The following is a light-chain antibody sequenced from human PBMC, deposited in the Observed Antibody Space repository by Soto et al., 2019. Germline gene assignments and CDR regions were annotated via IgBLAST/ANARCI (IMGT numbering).Light chain of an antibody. CDR2: GNN. V-gene: IGLV1-47*01. J-gene: IGLJ2*01. Sequence: SVLTQPPSASGTPGQRVTMSCSGSTSNIGGNYVYWYQQLPGTAPKLLIFGNNQRPSGVPDRFSGSKSATSASLAITGLRSEDEAEYICSAWDDSLSTLVFGGGTKVTVL. CDR1: TSNIGGNY. CDR3: SAWDDSLSTLV.